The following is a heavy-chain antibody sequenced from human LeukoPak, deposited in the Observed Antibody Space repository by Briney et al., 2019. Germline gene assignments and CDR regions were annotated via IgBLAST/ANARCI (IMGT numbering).Heavy chain of an antibody. CDR2: IKEDGSAK. CDR1: GLTFSNYW. J-gene: IGHJ4*02. V-gene: IGHV3-7*01. Sequence: GGSLRLSCVVSGLTFSNYWMIWVRQAPGKGLESVAIIKEDGSAKYYLDSVKGRFTISRDNAKNSLYLEMNSLRAEDTAVYYCVRDGVGAPPFDYWGQGALVTVSS. D-gene: IGHD1-26*01. CDR3: VRDGVGAPPFDY.